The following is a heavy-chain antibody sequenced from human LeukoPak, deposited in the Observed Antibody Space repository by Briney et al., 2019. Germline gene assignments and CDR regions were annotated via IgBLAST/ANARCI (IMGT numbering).Heavy chain of an antibody. Sequence: SETLSLTCAVYGGSFSGYYWSWIRQPPGKGLEWIGESNHSGSTNYNPSLKSRVTISVDTSKNQFSLKLSSVTAADTAVYYCARGRNTAMVAYYYYYYMDVWGKGTTVTVSS. V-gene: IGHV4-34*01. J-gene: IGHJ6*03. CDR1: GGSFSGYY. D-gene: IGHD5-18*01. CDR2: SNHSGST. CDR3: ARGRNTAMVAYYYYYYMDV.